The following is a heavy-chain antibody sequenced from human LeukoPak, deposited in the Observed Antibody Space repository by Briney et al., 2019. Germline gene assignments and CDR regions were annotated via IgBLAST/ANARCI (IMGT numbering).Heavy chain of an antibody. CDR1: GFTFSRYT. Sequence: GGSLRLSCAASGFTFSRYTMNWVRQVPGEGLEWVSSISGTSSYRYYAESVKGPFSISRDDATKSVYLQMNSLRVEDTAVYYCARDASQYDSINWFDPWGQGTLVTVSS. J-gene: IGHJ5*02. V-gene: IGHV3-21*01. D-gene: IGHD3-3*01. CDR3: ARDASQYDSINWFDP. CDR2: ISGTSSYR.